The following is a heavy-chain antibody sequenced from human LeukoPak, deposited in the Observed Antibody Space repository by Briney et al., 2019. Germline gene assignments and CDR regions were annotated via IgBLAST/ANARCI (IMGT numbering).Heavy chain of an antibody. Sequence: PGESLKISCKGSGYSFTNYWIGWVRQMPGKGLEWMGIIYPADSDTRYSPSFQGQVTISADKSISTAYLQWSSLKASDTAMYYCARLPGIVATIERYFDYWGQGTLVTVSS. V-gene: IGHV5-51*03. CDR2: IYPADSDT. D-gene: IGHD5-12*01. CDR3: ARLPGIVATIERYFDY. CDR1: GYSFTNYW. J-gene: IGHJ4*02.